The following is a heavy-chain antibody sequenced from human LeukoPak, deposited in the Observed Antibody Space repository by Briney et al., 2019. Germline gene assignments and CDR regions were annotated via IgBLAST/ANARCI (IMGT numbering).Heavy chain of an antibody. V-gene: IGHV3-48*01. J-gene: IGHJ3*02. CDR2: ISSSSSTI. D-gene: IGHD1-26*01. Sequence: PGGSLRLSCAASGFTFSSYSRNWVRQAPGKGLEWVSYISSSSSTIYYADSVKGRFTISRDNAKNSLYLQMNSLRAEDTAVYYCARDRRPVWAYSGSYWAPDAFDIWGQGTMVTVSS. CDR3: ARDRRPVWAYSGSYWAPDAFDI. CDR1: GFTFSSYS.